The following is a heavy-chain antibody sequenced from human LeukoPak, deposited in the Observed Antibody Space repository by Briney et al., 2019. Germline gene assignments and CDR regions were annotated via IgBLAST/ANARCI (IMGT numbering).Heavy chain of an antibody. V-gene: IGHV1-18*01. D-gene: IGHD2-21*01. J-gene: IGHJ4*02. Sequence: ASVKVSCKASGYTFTSYGISWVRQAPGQGLEWMGWISAYNGNTNYAQKLQGRVTMTTDTSTSTAYMELRSLRSDDTAVYYCARESKKSISRRHFDYWGQGTLVTVSS. CDR2: ISAYNGNT. CDR3: ARESKKSISRRHFDY. CDR1: GYTFTSYG.